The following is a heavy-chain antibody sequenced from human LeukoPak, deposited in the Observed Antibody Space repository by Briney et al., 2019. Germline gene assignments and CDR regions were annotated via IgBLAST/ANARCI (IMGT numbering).Heavy chain of an antibody. V-gene: IGHV1-69*04. CDR1: GGTFSSYA. Sequence: ASVKVSCKASGGTFSSYAISWVRQAPGQGLEWMGRIILILGIANYAQKFQGRVTITADKSTSTAYMELSSLRSEDTAVYYCASPLTTVTRLAPCVMDVWGQGTTVTVSS. CDR2: IILILGIA. D-gene: IGHD4-17*01. CDR3: ASPLTTVTRLAPCVMDV. J-gene: IGHJ6*02.